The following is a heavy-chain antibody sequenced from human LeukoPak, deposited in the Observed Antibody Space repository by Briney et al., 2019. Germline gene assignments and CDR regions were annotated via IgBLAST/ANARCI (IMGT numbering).Heavy chain of an antibody. CDR2: ISAYNGNT. D-gene: IGHD3-22*01. J-gene: IGHJ4*02. Sequence: AASVKVSCKASGYTFTSYGISWVRQAPGQGLEWMGWISAYNGNTNYAQKLQGRVTMTTDTSTSTAYMELRSLRSDDTAVYYCARERRAYDSSGYYYHVVDYWGQGTLVTVSS. CDR3: ARERRAYDSSGYYYHVVDY. CDR1: GYTFTSYG. V-gene: IGHV1-18*01.